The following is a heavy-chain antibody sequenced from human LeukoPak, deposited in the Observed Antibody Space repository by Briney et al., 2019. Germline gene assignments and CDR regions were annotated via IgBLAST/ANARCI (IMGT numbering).Heavy chain of an antibody. Sequence: SGGSLRLSCAASGFTFSSYAMSWVRQAPGKGLEWVSAISGSGGSTFSADSVKGRFTISRDNSKNTLYLQMNSLRAEDTAVYYCAKQESWSNFDSWGQGTLVTASS. CDR2: ISGSGGST. V-gene: IGHV3-23*01. CDR1: GFTFSSYA. J-gene: IGHJ4*02. D-gene: IGHD2-15*01. CDR3: AKQESWSNFDS.